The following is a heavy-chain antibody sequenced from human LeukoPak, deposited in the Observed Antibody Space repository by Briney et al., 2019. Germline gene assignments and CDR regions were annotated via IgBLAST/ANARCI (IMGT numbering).Heavy chain of an antibody. CDR1: GGSISSGGYY. V-gene: IGHV4-30-2*01. J-gene: IGHJ5*02. CDR3: ARDLSRYFDWLSNWFDP. D-gene: IGHD3-9*01. Sequence: RPSQTLSLTCTVSGGSISSGGYYWSWIRQPPGKGLEWIGYIYHSGSTYYNPSLKSRVTISVDTSKNQFSLKLSSVTAAGTAVYYCARDLSRYFDWLSNWFDPWGQGTLVTVSS. CDR2: IYHSGST.